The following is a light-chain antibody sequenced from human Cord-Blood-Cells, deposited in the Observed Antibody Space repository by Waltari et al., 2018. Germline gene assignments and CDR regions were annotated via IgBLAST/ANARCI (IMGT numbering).Light chain of an antibody. Sequence: QSALTQPASVSGSLGQSITISCPGTSSDVGSYILSSWYQQHPGKAPKLMIYEGSKRPSGVSNRFSGSKSGNTASLTISGLQAEDEADYYCCSYAGSNVVFGGGTKLTVL. CDR3: CSYAGSNVV. V-gene: IGLV2-23*01. CDR1: SSDVGSYIL. CDR2: EGS. J-gene: IGLJ2*01.